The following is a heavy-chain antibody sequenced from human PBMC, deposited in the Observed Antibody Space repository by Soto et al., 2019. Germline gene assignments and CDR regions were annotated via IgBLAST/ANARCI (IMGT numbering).Heavy chain of an antibody. D-gene: IGHD6-13*01. J-gene: IGHJ5*02. CDR1: GGSISSSSYY. V-gene: IGHV4-39*01. Sequence: SETLSLTCTVSGGSISSSSYYWGWIRQPPGKGLEWIGSIYYSGSTYYNPSLKSRVTISVDTSKNQFSLRLSSVTAADTAVYYCARRIAAAGPTPFWFDPWGQGTLVTVSS. CDR2: IYYSGST. CDR3: ARRIAAAGPTPFWFDP.